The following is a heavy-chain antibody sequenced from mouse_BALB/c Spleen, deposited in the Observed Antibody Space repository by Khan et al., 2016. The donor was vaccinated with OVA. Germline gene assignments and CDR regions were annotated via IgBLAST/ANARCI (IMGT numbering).Heavy chain of an antibody. V-gene: IGHV1S137*01. CDR3: VRGSGAYRFAD. D-gene: IGHD1-3*01. CDR1: GYTFTDYG. Sequence: VQLQESGAELVRPWVLVKISCKGSGYTFTDYGMHWVKQSHAKSLEWIGVISTYYGDTTHNQKYKRKATITVDNSSSTAYMELARLTSEDSAIYYCVRGSGAYRFADWGQGTLVTVSA. CDR2: ISTYYGDT. J-gene: IGHJ3*01.